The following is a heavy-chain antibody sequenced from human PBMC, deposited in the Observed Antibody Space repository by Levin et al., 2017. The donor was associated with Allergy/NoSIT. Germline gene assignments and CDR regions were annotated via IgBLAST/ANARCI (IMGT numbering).Heavy chain of an antibody. CDR1: GFTFYNYA. CDR2: ISASTGSI. J-gene: IGHJ4*02. D-gene: IGHD2-15*01. V-gene: IGHV3-23*01. CDR3: AKGQSVVAAAVPDH. Sequence: GESLKISCAASGFTFYNYAMSWVRQAPGKGLEWVSAISASTGSIFYADSLKGRFTISRDNSKNTLYLQMNSLTAEDTAIYYCAKGQSVVAAAVPDHWGQGTLVTVSS.